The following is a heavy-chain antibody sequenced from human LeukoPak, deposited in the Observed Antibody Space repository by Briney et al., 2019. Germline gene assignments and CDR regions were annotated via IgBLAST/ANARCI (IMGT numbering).Heavy chain of an antibody. D-gene: IGHD3-16*02. CDR2: ISYDGSNK. CDR1: GFTFSSYA. Sequence: GGSLRLSCAASGFTFSSYATHWVRQAPGKGLEWVAVISYDGSNKYYADSVKGRFTISRDNSKNTLYLQMNSLRAEDTAVYYCAREITFGGVIVSYYFDYWGQGTLVTVSS. V-gene: IGHV3-30-3*01. J-gene: IGHJ4*02. CDR3: AREITFGGVIVSYYFDY.